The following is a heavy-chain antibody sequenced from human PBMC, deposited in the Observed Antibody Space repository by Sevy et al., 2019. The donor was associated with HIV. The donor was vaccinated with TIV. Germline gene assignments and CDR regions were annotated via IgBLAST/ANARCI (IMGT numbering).Heavy chain of an antibody. J-gene: IGHJ4*02. CDR3: ARFVSLGY. V-gene: IGHV3-7*01. CDR1: GFTFSSSS. D-gene: IGHD6-13*01. Sequence: GGSLRLSCAASGFTFSSSSMTWVRQAPGKGLEWVATISQGGSEEYYVDSVKGRFTISRDNAKNSLYLKMNSLSAVDTGVYFCARFVSLGYWGQGTLVTVSS. CDR2: ISQGGSEE.